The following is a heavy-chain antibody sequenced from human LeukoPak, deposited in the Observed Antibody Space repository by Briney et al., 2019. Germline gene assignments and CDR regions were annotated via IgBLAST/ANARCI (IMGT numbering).Heavy chain of an antibody. CDR3: ARRGVETAAITEDTWFDP. V-gene: IGHV4-59*01. D-gene: IGHD5-24*01. J-gene: IGHJ5*02. Sequence: PSETLSLTCTVSSGSISSSYWGRIRQPPGKGLEWIGYISYSGGTNYNPSFKSRATILVDTSKKHFSLKLSSVTAADTAVYYCARRGVETAAITEDTWFDPWGQGALVTVSS. CDR2: ISYSGGT. CDR1: SGSISSSY.